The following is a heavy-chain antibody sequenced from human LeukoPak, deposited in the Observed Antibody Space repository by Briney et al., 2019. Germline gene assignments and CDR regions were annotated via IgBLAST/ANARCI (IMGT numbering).Heavy chain of an antibody. D-gene: IGHD3-22*01. V-gene: IGHV1-2*02. J-gene: IGHJ4*02. CDR2: INPNSGGT. CDR3: ARDVLSDTYYYDSSGYYHRPLFDY. CDR1: GYTFTGYY. Sequence: ASVKVSCKASGYTFTGYYMHWVRQAPGQGLEWRGWINPNSGGTNYAQKFQGRVTMTRDTSISTAYMELSRLRSDDTAVYYCARDVLSDTYYYDSSGYYHRPLFDYWGQGTLVTVSS.